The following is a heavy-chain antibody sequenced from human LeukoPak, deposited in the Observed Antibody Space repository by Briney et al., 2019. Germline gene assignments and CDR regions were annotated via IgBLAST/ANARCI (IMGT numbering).Heavy chain of an antibody. D-gene: IGHD1-14*01. CDR2: IWFDGSHR. V-gene: IGHV3-33*01. Sequence: GGSLRLSCATSGFNFVNYGMQWVRQAPGKGPELVASIWFDGSHRFYADSVKGRFIISRDDSKSKVYLQMDNLRLAHTALYYGAGDRTPLSTITGRSGNYWGRGTLVTVSP. CDR1: GFNFVNYG. CDR3: AGDRTPLSTITGRSGNY. J-gene: IGHJ4*02.